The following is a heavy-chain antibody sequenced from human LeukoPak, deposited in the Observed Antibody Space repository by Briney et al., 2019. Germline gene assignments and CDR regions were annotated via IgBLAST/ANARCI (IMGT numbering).Heavy chain of an antibody. V-gene: IGHV3-9*01. J-gene: IGHJ4*02. CDR2: ISWNNGSI. Sequence: GGSLRLSCAASGFTFDDYAMHWVRQAPGKGLEWVSGISWNNGSIGYADSVKGRFTISRDNAKNSLYLQMNSLRAEDTALYYCAKDMGPIAVAGRGGYWGQGTLVTVSS. CDR3: AKDMGPIAVAGRGGY. D-gene: IGHD6-19*01. CDR1: GFTFDDYA.